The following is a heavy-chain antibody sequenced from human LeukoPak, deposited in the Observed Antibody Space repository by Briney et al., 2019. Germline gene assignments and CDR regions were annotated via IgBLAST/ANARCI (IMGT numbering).Heavy chain of an antibody. CDR1: GFTFSSYE. D-gene: IGHD1-26*01. CDR3: ARDYYHPFDY. V-gene: IGHV3-48*03. CDR2: ISSSGSTI. Sequence: PGGSLRLSCAASGFTFSSYEMNWVRQARGKGLEWVSYISSSGSTIYYADSVKGRFTISRDNAKNSLYLQMNSLRAEDTAVYYCARDYYHPFDYWGQGTLVTVSS. J-gene: IGHJ4*02.